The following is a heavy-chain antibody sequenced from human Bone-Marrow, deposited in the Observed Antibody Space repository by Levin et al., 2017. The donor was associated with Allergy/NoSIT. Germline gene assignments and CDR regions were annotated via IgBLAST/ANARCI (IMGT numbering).Heavy chain of an antibody. V-gene: IGHV2-70*04. CDR2: IDWDDDK. CDR1: GFSLTTYGMR. D-gene: IGHD3-22*01. J-gene: IGHJ4*02. Sequence: GSGPTLVKPTQTLTVTCTFSGFSLTTYGMRVSWIRQPPGQALEWLARIDWDDDKFYSTSLRTRLTISQDTSKNQVVLRMTNMDPVDTATYFCARDFYDTDDRRGGIDYWGQGILVTVSS. CDR3: ARDFYDTDDRRGGIDY.